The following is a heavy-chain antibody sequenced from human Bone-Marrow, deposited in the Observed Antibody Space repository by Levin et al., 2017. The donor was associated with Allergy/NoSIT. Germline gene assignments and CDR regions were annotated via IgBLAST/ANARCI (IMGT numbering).Heavy chain of an antibody. Sequence: LSLTCAASGFTFSSYAVHWVRQAPEKGLQWVAVMSSDGNNKFYADSVKGRFTISRDISNNTLYLQMNSLRFDDSAMYFCARGPSLDYGDLYFDSWGQGTLVTVSS. CDR3: ARGPSLDYGDLYFDS. J-gene: IGHJ4*02. CDR1: GFTFSSYA. V-gene: IGHV3-30-3*01. CDR2: MSSDGNNK. D-gene: IGHD4-17*01.